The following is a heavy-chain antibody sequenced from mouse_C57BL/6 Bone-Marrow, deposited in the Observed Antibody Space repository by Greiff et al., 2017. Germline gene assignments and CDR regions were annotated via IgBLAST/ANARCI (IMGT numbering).Heavy chain of an antibody. CDR2: IDPNSGGT. CDR1: GYTFTSYW. D-gene: IGHD2-2*01. V-gene: IGHV1-72*01. Sequence: QVQLQQPGAELAKPGASVKLSCKASGYTFTSYWMHWVKQRPGRGLEWIGRIDPNSGGTKYNEKFKSKATLTVDKPSSTAYMQLSSLTSGDSAVYYCARAGSTMVTTEALDYWGQGTSVTVSS. J-gene: IGHJ4*01. CDR3: ARAGSTMVTTEALDY.